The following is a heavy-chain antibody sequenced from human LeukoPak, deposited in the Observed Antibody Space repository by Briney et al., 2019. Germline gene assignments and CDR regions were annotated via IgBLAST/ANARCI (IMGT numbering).Heavy chain of an antibody. CDR2: INAGNSDT. J-gene: IGHJ5*02. V-gene: IGHV1-3*01. Sequence: ASVKDSCKASGYTFTSYAVQWVRQAPGQRLEWMGWINAGNSDTKYSQKFQGRVTITRDTSASTAYMELSSLTSEDTAAYYCARGGGYGFNWIDPLGQGTLVTVSS. CDR1: GYTFTSYA. D-gene: IGHD5-12*01. CDR3: ARGGGYGFNWIDP.